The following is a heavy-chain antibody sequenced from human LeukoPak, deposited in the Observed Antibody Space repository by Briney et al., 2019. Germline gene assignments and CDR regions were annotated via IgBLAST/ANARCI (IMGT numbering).Heavy chain of an antibody. CDR3: ARGEGATVFDY. V-gene: IGHV1-69*13. J-gene: IGHJ4*02. D-gene: IGHD1-26*01. CDR2: IIPIFGTA. CDR1: GGTFISYA. Sequence: ASVKVSCKASGGTFISYAISWVRQAPGQGLEWMGGIIPIFGTANYAQKFQGRVTITADESTSTAYMELSSLRSEDTAVYYCARGEGATVFDYWGQGTLVTVSS.